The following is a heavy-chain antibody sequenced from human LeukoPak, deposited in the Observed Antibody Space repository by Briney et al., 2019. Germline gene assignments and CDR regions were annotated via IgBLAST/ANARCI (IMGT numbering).Heavy chain of an antibody. CDR3: ATPGIVYYYDSSGYYGY. J-gene: IGHJ4*02. CDR1: GYTLTELS. D-gene: IGHD3-22*01. Sequence: GASVKVSCKVSGYTLTELSMHWVRQAPGKGLEWMVGFDPEDGETIYAQKFQGRVTMTEDTSTDTAYMELSSLRSEDTAVYYCATPGIVYYYDSSGYYGYWGQGTLVTVSS. V-gene: IGHV1-24*01. CDR2: FDPEDGET.